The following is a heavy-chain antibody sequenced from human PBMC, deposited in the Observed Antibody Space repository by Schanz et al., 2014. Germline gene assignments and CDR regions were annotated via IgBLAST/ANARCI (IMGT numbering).Heavy chain of an antibody. Sequence: QVQLVESGGGVVQPGTSLRLSCAASGFAFRGHAMHWVRQAPGQGLEKVAVTSTDGTKTYYAASVRGRFTISRDNSKNTVYLQMNSLRSEDTAVYYCTRDRGALINHNDALDLRGQGTMVSVSS. V-gene: IGHV3-30*04. D-gene: IGHD3-16*01. J-gene: IGHJ3*01. CDR3: TRDRGALINHNDALDL. CDR1: GFAFRGHA. CDR2: TSTDGTKT.